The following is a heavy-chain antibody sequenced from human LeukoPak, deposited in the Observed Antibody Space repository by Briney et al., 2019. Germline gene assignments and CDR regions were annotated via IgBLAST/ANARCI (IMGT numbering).Heavy chain of an antibody. Sequence: SETLSLTCTVSGGPISSYHWSWIRQPPGKGLEGIGYISYSGSTNYNPSLKSRVTIAVNTSKHQFSLKLNSMTAADTAVYYCARTNYASGSHYNGNFDYWGQGTLVTVSS. CDR3: ARTNYASGSHYNGNFDY. V-gene: IGHV4-59*01. CDR2: ISYSGST. J-gene: IGHJ4*02. D-gene: IGHD3-10*01. CDR1: GGPISSYH.